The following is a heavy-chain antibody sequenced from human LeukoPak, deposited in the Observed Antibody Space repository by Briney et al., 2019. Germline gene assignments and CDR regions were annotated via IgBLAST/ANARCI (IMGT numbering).Heavy chain of an antibody. CDR2: ISSSSSYK. J-gene: IGHJ5*02. Sequence: GGSLRLSCAASGFTFSSYSMNWVRQAPGKRLEWCSSISSSSSYKYYVDSVKGRFTISRDNAKNSLYLQINSLRAEDTGVYYCARLRGSFYRYKWFDPWGQGTLVTVFS. CDR1: GFTFSSYS. CDR3: ARLRGSFYRYKWFDP. V-gene: IGHV3-21*01. D-gene: IGHD1-26*01.